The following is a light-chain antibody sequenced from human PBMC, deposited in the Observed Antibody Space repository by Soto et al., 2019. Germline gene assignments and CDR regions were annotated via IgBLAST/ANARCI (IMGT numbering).Light chain of an antibody. V-gene: IGKV3-15*01. CDR1: QSVSSSY. Sequence: IVLTQSPGTVSLSPGKRATLSCRASQSVSSSYLAWYQQKPGQAPRLLIYGASTRATGIPARFSGSGSGTEFTLTISSLQSEDFAVYFCQQYNNWPITFGQGTRLEI. J-gene: IGKJ5*01. CDR3: QQYNNWPIT. CDR2: GAS.